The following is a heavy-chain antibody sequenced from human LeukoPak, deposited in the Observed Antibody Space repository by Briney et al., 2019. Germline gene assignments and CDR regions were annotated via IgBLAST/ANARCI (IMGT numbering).Heavy chain of an antibody. CDR1: GGTFSSYA. D-gene: IGHD2-2*01. CDR2: IIPILGIA. Sequence: GASVKVSCKASGGTFSSYAISWVRQAPGQGLEWMGRIIPILGIANYAQKFQGRVTITADKSTSTAYMELSSLRSEDTAVYYCATLSLVGHGLFDPWGQGTLVTVSS. J-gene: IGHJ5*02. CDR3: ATLSLVGHGLFDP. V-gene: IGHV1-69*04.